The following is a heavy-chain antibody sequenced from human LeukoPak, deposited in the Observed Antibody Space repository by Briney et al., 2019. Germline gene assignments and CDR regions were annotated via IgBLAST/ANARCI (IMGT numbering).Heavy chain of an antibody. CDR1: GYSFTSYW. CDR2: IYPGDSDT. CDR3: ARVRQDSSGWLGSNWFDP. J-gene: IGHJ5*02. V-gene: IGHV5-51*01. Sequence: GESLKISCKGSGYSFTSYWIGWVRQMPGKGLEWMGIIYPGDSDTRYSPSFQGQVTIPADKSISTAYLQWSSLKASDTAMYYCARVRQDSSGWLGSNWFDPWGQGTLVTVSS. D-gene: IGHD6-19*01.